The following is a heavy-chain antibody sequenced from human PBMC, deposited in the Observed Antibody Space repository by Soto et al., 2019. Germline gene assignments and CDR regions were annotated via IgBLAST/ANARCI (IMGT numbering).Heavy chain of an antibody. CDR1: GGTFRKFP. CDR2: IDPIVGSA. J-gene: IGHJ2*01. D-gene: IGHD6-19*01. CDR3: ARLTVTGEFYWYFDP. V-gene: IGHV1-69*11. Sequence: QVQLVQSGAEVKKPESSVKVSCKASGGTFRKFPISWVRLAPGQGLEWLGWIDPIVGSANYAQKFQSRLSIIADECTSTACMDLSRLRAEDTAVYYCARLTVTGEFYWYFDPWGRGSLVTVSS.